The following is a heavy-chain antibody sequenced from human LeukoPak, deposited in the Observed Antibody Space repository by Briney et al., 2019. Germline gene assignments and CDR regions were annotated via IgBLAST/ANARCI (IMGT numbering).Heavy chain of an antibody. CDR1: GFTFEDYA. V-gene: IGHV3-9*01. Sequence: GGSLRPSCAASGFTFEDYAMHWVRQAPGKGLEGVSGISWNSGNIDYAESVKGRFTISRDNAKNSLYLQMNSLRPEDTALYYCAKAYSSRWYPYFDYWGQGTLVTVSS. CDR2: ISWNSGNI. J-gene: IGHJ4*02. CDR3: AKAYSSRWYPYFDY. D-gene: IGHD6-13*01.